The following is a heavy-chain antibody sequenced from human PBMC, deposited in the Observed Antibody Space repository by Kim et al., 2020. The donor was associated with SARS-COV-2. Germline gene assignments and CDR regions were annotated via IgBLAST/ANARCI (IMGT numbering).Heavy chain of an antibody. V-gene: IGHV3-48*03. D-gene: IGHD5-12*01. CDR3: ARIYRASDS. Sequence: GGSLRLSCAASGFTFSLYEMNWVRQAPGKGLEWISYIGVGGRTIYYADSVKGRFIISRDDAKNSLYLEMNSLRVEDTAVYYCARIYRASDSWGQGTLVTVSS. CDR2: IGVGGRTI. J-gene: IGHJ5*02. CDR1: GFTFSLYE.